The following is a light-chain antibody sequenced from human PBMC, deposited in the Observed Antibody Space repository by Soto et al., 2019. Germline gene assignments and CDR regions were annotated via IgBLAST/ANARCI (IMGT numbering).Light chain of an antibody. CDR1: QGIKNY. CDR3: QKYKSALALT. J-gene: IGKJ4*01. V-gene: IGKV1-27*01. CDR2: AAS. Sequence: DIQMTQSPSSLSASVGDRVTITCRSSQGIKNYLAWYQQKPGKAPKLLIYAASTLQSGVPSRFSGSGSGTDFTLTISSLQPEDVATYYCQKYKSALALTFGGGTKVEI.